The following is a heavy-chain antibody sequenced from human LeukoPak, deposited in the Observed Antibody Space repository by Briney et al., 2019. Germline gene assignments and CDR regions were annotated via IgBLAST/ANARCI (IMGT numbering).Heavy chain of an antibody. CDR2: TYYRSKWYN. V-gene: IGHV6-1*01. J-gene: IGHJ4*02. CDR3: TRGSHSSSWYFDY. CDR1: GDIVSSNSAT. Sequence: SQTLSLTCALFGDIVSSNSATWTWIRQSPSRGLEWLGRTYYRSKWYNDYALSVKSRITINPDTSKNQFSLHLNSVTPEDTAVYYCTRGSHSSSWYFDYWGQGTLVTVSS. D-gene: IGHD6-13*01.